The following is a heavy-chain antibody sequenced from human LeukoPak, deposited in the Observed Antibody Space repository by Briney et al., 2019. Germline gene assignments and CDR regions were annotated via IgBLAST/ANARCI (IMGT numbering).Heavy chain of an antibody. CDR3: ARDLTSSSWYGNHDAFDI. Sequence: SETLSLTCTVSGGSISSYYWSWIRQPAGKGLEWIGRIYTSGSTNYNPSLKSRVTMSVDTSKNQFSLKLSSVTAADTAVYYCARDLTSSSWYGNHDAFDIWGQGTMVTVSS. V-gene: IGHV4-4*07. D-gene: IGHD6-13*01. J-gene: IGHJ3*02. CDR2: IYTSGST. CDR1: GGSISSYY.